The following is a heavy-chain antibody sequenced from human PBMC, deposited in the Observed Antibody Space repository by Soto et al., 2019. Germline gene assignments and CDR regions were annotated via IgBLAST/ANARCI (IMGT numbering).Heavy chain of an antibody. Sequence: QVQLVQSGAEVKKPGSSVKVSCKASADTFNSYSLSWLRQAPGQRLAWMGGITPVFGTADYAQSFEDRLTITAADSTSTVYMELSSLRSADTAVYYCARSLEGTTVTNWFDPWGQGALVTVSS. CDR1: ADTFNSYS. J-gene: IGHJ5*02. D-gene: IGHD4-17*01. CDR3: ARSLEGTTVTNWFDP. V-gene: IGHV1-69*01. CDR2: ITPVFGTA.